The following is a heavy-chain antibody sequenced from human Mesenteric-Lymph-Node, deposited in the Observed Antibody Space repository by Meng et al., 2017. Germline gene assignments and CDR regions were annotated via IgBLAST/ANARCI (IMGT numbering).Heavy chain of an antibody. CDR1: GGSISSGSYY. D-gene: IGHD4-17*01. CDR2: IYTSGST. V-gene: IGHV4-61*02. J-gene: IGHJ4*02. Sequence: SETLSLTCTVSGGSISSGSYYWSWIRQPAGKGLEWIGRIYTSGSTNYNPSLKSRVTISVDTSKNQFSLKLSSVTAADTAVYYCARDPLYGDYAGTLDYWGQGTLVTVSS. CDR3: ARDPLYGDYAGTLDY.